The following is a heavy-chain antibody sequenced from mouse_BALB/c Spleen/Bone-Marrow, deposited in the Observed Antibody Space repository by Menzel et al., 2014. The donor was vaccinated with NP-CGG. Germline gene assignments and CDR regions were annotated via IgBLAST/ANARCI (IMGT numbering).Heavy chain of an antibody. CDR1: GFTFTDYY. V-gene: IGHV7-3*02. CDR2: IRNKANGYTT. D-gene: IGHD3-1*01. Sequence: DANLVESRRGSVQPWGSLRLSCATSGFTFTDYYMSWVRQPPGKALEWLGFIRNKANGYTTEYSASVKGRFTISRDNSQSILYLQMNTLRAEDSATYYCARDRAARATGYYFDYWNQSATLAIYS. J-gene: IGHJ2*01. CDR3: ARDRAARATGYYFDY.